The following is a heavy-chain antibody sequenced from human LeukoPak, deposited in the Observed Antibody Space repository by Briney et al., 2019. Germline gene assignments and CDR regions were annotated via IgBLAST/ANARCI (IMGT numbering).Heavy chain of an antibody. CDR1: GYSFTSYW. CDR3: ATPYPREYCSTSTCYSNY. V-gene: IGHV5-51*01. J-gene: IGHJ4*02. Sequence: GESLKISCKGSGYSFTSYWIGWVRQMPGKGLEWMGIIYPGDSDTRYSPSFQGQVTISADKSISTAYLQWSSLKASDTAMYYCATPYPREYCSTSTCYSNYWGQGTLVTVSS. CDR2: IYPGDSDT. D-gene: IGHD2-2*01.